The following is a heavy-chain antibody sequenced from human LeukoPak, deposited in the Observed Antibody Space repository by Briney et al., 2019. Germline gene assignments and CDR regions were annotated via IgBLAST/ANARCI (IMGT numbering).Heavy chain of an antibody. V-gene: IGHV3-7*01. CDR2: IKPDGSDR. Sequence: GDSLRLSCVASGFTFNIYPMTWVRQSPGRGLEWVAIIKPDGSDRFHVDAVKGRFTISRDNAKNSLFLQMSNLRAEDTAVYYCARGGHRQKEFWGQGTLVTVSS. J-gene: IGHJ4*02. CDR3: ARGGHRQKEF. D-gene: IGHD3-10*01. CDR1: GFTFNIYP.